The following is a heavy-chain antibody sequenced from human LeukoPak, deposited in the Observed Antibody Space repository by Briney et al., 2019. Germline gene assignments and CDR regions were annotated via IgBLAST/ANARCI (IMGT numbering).Heavy chain of an antibody. Sequence: GGSLRLSCAASGFTFSSYSMNWVRQAPGKGLEWVSAISGSGGSTYYADSVKGRFTISRGNSKNTLYLQMNSLRAEDTAVYYCAKGSIAARRAQFDYWGQGTLVTVSS. CDR1: GFTFSSYS. J-gene: IGHJ4*02. CDR2: ISGSGGST. V-gene: IGHV3-23*01. D-gene: IGHD6-6*01. CDR3: AKGSIAARRAQFDY.